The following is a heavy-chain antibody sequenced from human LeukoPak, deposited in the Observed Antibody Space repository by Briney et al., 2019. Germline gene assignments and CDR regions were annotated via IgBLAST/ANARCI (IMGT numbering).Heavy chain of an antibody. CDR3: ARGFYFSMTELYYLDL. CDR1: GLNFRSFW. J-gene: IGHJ2*01. V-gene: IGHV3-7*04. D-gene: IGHD2-8*01. CDR2: IKQDGSEK. Sequence: GGSLRLSCAVSGLNFRSFWMSWVRQAPGKGLEWVANIKQDGSEKFYVDSVKGRFTISKDNAKNSLYLQMNSLRAEDSAVYFCARGFYFSMTELYYLDLWGRGTLVTVSS.